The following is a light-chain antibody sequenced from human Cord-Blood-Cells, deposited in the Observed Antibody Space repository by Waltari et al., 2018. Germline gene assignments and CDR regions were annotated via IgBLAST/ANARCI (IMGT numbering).Light chain of an antibody. CDR3: QQYNSYSQT. CDR1: QSISSW. CDR2: KAS. V-gene: IGKV1-5*03. J-gene: IGKJ1*01. Sequence: DIQMTQSPSTLSASVGDRVTITCRASQSISSWLAWYQQKPGKAPKLLIYKASSLEGGVPSRFSGSGSGTESTLTISSLQPDDFATYYCQQYNSYSQTFGQGTKVEIK.